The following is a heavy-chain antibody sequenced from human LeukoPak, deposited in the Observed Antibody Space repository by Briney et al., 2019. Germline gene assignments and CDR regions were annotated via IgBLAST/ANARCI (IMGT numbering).Heavy chain of an antibody. CDR3: AREGGYGPSNDY. J-gene: IGHJ4*02. V-gene: IGHV1-2*02. Sequence: ASVKVSCKASGYTFTGYYIHWVRQAPGQGLEWMGWINPNSGGTNYAQKFQGRVTMTRDTSISTAYMELSRLRSDDTAVYYCAREGGYGPSNDYWGQGTLVTVSS. D-gene: IGHD5-12*01. CDR2: INPNSGGT. CDR1: GYTFTGYY.